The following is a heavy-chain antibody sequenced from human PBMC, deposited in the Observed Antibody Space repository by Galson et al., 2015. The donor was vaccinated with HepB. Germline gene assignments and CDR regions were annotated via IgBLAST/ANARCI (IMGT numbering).Heavy chain of an antibody. V-gene: IGHV1-3*01. D-gene: IGHD5-12*01. CDR1: GYTFTSYA. CDR2: INAGNGNT. Sequence: SVKVSCKASGYTFTSYAMHWVRQAPGQRLEWMGWINAGNGNTKYSQKFQGRVTITRDTSASTAYMELSSLRSEDTAVYYCARYSGYASRAFDIWGQGTMVTVSS. CDR3: ARYSGYASRAFDI. J-gene: IGHJ3*02.